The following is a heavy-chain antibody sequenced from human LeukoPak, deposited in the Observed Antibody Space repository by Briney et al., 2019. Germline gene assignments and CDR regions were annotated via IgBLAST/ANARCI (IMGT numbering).Heavy chain of an antibody. J-gene: IGHJ5*02. CDR2: IYSGGST. V-gene: IGHV3-53*01. Sequence: PGGSLRLSCAVSGFSLRSFWTSWVRQAPGKGLEWVSVIYSGGSTYYADSVKGRFTISRDNSKNTLYLQMNSLRAEDTAVYYCAREAGYSYGSYWFDPWGQGTLVTVSS. D-gene: IGHD5-18*01. CDR1: GFSLRSFW. CDR3: AREAGYSYGSYWFDP.